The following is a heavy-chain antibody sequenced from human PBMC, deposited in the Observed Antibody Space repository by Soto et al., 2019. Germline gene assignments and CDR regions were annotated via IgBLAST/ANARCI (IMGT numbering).Heavy chain of an antibody. CDR1: GYTFTSYG. CDR3: ARWGVLALYPLRSYTEDDYFDY. Sequence: GASVKVSCKASGYTFTSYGISWLRQAPGQGLEWMGWISAYNGNTNYAQKLQGRVTMTTDTSTSTAYMELRSLRSDDTAVYYCARWGVLALYPLRSYTEDDYFDYWGQGTLVTVSS. D-gene: IGHD2-2*02. CDR2: ISAYNGNT. J-gene: IGHJ4*02. V-gene: IGHV1-18*04.